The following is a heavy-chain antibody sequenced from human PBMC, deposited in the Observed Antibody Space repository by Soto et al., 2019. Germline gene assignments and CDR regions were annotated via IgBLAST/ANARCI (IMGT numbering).Heavy chain of an antibody. J-gene: IGHJ4*02. CDR2: IIPIFGTA. D-gene: IGHD2-21*01. Sequence: GASVKVSCKASGGTFSSYAISWVRQAPGQGLEWMGGIIPIFGTANYAQKFQGRVTITADKSPSTAYMELSSLRSEDTAVYYCARWLQSIPAFDYWGQGTLVTISS. CDR1: GGTFSSYA. V-gene: IGHV1-69*06. CDR3: ARWLQSIPAFDY.